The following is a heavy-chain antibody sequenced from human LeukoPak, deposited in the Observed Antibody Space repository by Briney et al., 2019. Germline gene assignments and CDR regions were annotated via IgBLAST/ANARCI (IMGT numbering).Heavy chain of an antibody. CDR3: ARGYYYDSSGRNDAFDI. CDR2: INPNSDGT. J-gene: IGHJ3*02. CDR1: GYTFTGYY. V-gene: IGHV1-2*02. Sequence: ASVKVSCKASGYTFTGYYMHWVRQAPGQGLEWMGWINPNSDGTNYAQKFQGRVTMTRDTSISTAYMELSRLRSDDTAVYYCARGYYYDSSGRNDAFDIWGQGTMVTVSS. D-gene: IGHD3-22*01.